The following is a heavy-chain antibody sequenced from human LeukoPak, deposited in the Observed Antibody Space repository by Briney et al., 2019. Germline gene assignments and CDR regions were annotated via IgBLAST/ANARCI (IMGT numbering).Heavy chain of an antibody. V-gene: IGHV1-24*01. CDR3: ATAIVVVVASTAAFDI. CDR1: GYTHTELS. J-gene: IGHJ3*02. D-gene: IGHD2-15*01. CDR2: FDPEDGET. Sequence: ASVKVSCKVSGYTHTELSMHWVRQAPGKGLEWMGGFDPEDGETIYAQKFQGRVTMTEDTSTDTAYMELTSLRSEDTAVYYCATAIVVVVASTAAFDIWGQGTMVTVSS.